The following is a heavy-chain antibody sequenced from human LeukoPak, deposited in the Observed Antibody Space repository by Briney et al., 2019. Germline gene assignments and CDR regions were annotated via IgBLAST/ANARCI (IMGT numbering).Heavy chain of an antibody. CDR2: MNPNSGNT. CDR1: GYTFTSYD. V-gene: IGHV1-8*01. CDR3: ARVFNDFWSGYYYYYGMDV. Sequence: ASVKVSCKASGYTFTSYDINWVRQATGQGLEWMGWMNPNSGNTGYAQKFQGRVTMTRNTSISTAYMELSSLRSEDTAVYYCARVFNDFWSGYYYYYGMDVWGQGTTVTVSS. J-gene: IGHJ6*02. D-gene: IGHD3-3*01.